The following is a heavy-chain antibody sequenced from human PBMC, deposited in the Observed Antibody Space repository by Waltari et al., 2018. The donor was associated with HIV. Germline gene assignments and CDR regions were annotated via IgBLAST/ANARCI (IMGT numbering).Heavy chain of an antibody. CDR3: SREGYGGNPANNFDF. J-gene: IGHJ4*02. V-gene: IGHV4-34*01. CDR1: GGSFSGYY. CDR2: VNHSGNI. D-gene: IGHD2-15*01. Sequence: QVHLQQSGAGLLKPSETLSLTCTVSGGSFSGYYWSWIRQPPGQGLEWIGEVNHSGNINYNPSLKSRLIISVDTSKRQFFLRLKSVTAADTAVYYCSREGYGGNPANNFDFWGQGTLVSVSS.